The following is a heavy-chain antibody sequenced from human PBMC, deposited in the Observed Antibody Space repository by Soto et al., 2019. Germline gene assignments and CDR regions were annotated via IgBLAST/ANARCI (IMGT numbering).Heavy chain of an antibody. CDR2: ISYDGSNK. Sequence: QVQLVESGGGVVQPGRSLRLSCAASGFTFSSYAMHWVRQAPGKGLEWVAVISYDGSNKYYADSVKGRFTISRDNSKNSLYLQMNSLRAKDTPVYYCARVFDYYHSSGYYAIDLWGRGTLVTVSS. CDR1: GFTFSSYA. CDR3: ARVFDYYHSSGYYAIDL. J-gene: IGHJ2*01. V-gene: IGHV3-30-3*01. D-gene: IGHD3-22*01.